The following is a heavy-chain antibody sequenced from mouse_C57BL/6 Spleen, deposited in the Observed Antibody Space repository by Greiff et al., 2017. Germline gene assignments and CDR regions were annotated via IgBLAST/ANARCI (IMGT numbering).Heavy chain of an antibody. Sequence: QVQLKQSGAELVRPGASVTLSCKASGYTFTDYEMHWVKQTPVHGLEWIGAIDPETGGTAYNQKFKGKAILTADKSSSTAYMELRSLTSEDSAVYYCTRLDGNFGPYWGQGTLVTVSA. V-gene: IGHV1-15*01. J-gene: IGHJ3*01. CDR3: TRLDGNFGPY. D-gene: IGHD2-1*01. CDR1: GYTFTDYE. CDR2: IDPETGGT.